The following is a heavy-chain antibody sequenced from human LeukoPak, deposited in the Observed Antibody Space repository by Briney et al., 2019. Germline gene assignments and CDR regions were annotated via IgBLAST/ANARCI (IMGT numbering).Heavy chain of an antibody. CDR1: GFTFNRCW. Sequence: PGGSLRLSCVVSGFTFNRCWMNWVRQAPGRGLEWVANINQDGSQKYYVEPVKGRFTISRNTAKNSLYLEMDFLRVEDTAVYYCARFLTLAGNPVDYWGQGTLVTVSS. J-gene: IGHJ4*02. CDR2: INQDGSQK. V-gene: IGHV3-7*03. D-gene: IGHD6-19*01. CDR3: ARFLTLAGNPVDY.